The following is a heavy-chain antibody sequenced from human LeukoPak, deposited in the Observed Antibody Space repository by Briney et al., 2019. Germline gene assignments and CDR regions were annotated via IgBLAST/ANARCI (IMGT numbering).Heavy chain of an antibody. CDR1: GFTFSSYE. Sequence: GGSLRLSCAASGFTFSSYEMNWVRQAPGKGLEWVSYISSSGSTIYYADSVKGRFTISRDNAKNSLYLQMNSLRAEDTAVYYCAKDFKGLTIVAAGAFDYWGQGTLVTVSS. CDR3: AKDFKGLTIVAAGAFDY. J-gene: IGHJ4*02. D-gene: IGHD6-13*01. V-gene: IGHV3-48*03. CDR2: ISSSGSTI.